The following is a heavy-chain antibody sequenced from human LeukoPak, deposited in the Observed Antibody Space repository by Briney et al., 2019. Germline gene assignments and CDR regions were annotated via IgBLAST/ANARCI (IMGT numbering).Heavy chain of an antibody. J-gene: IGHJ6*04. CDR1: RFTFSSYG. D-gene: IGHD5-12*01. V-gene: IGHV3-48*01. CDR2: ISNRSSTI. Sequence: GGSLRLSCATSRFTFSSYGMHWVRQAPGKGLEWVSYISNRSSTIYYADSVKGRFTISRDNAENSLYLQMSSLRAEDTAVYYCAAGLMDVWGKGTTVTVSS. CDR3: AAGLMDV.